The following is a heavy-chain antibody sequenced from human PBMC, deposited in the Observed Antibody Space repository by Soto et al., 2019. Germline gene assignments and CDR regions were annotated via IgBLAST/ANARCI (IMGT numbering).Heavy chain of an antibody. Sequence: GGSLRLSCAASGFTFSSYGMHWVRQAPGKGLEWVAVISYEGSNKYYADSVKGRFTISRDNSKNTFYLQMNSLRAEDTAVYYCASLAYGSGSYYYYYGMDVWGQGTMVTVSS. CDR1: GFTFSSYG. CDR2: ISYEGSNK. D-gene: IGHD3-10*01. CDR3: ASLAYGSGSYYYYYGMDV. J-gene: IGHJ6*02. V-gene: IGHV3-30*03.